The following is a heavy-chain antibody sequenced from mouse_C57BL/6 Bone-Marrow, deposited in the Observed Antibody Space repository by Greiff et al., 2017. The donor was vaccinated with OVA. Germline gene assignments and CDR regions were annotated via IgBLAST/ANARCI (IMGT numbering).Heavy chain of an antibody. J-gene: IGHJ3*01. D-gene: IGHD2-5*01. CDR2: IRLKSDNYAT. V-gene: IGHV6-3*01. CDR3: PHSKPFAY. Sequence: EVMLVESGGGLVQPGGSMKLSCVASGFTFSNYWMNWVRQSPEKGLEWVAQIRLKSDNYATHYAESVKGRFTISRDDSKSSVYLQMNNLRAEDTGIYYCPHSKPFAYWGQGTLVTVSA. CDR1: GFTFSNYW.